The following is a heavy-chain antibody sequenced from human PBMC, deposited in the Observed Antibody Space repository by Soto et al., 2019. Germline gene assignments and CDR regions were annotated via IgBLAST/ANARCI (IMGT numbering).Heavy chain of an antibody. CDR1: GFTFSSYG. J-gene: IGHJ6*02. D-gene: IGHD6-19*01. CDR3: VKDGSSGWPYYYGMDV. V-gene: IGHV3-30*18. Sequence: QVQLVESGGGVVQPGRSLRLSCAASGFTFSSYGMHWVRQAPGKGLEWVAVISYDGSNKYYADSVKGRFTISRDNSKSTLFLQMSRLRAEDTAVYYCVKDGSSGWPYYYGMDVWGQGTTVTVSS. CDR2: ISYDGSNK.